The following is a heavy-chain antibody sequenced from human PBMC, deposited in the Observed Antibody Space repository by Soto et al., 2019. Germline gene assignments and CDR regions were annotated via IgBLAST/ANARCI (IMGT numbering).Heavy chain of an antibody. Sequence: SVKVSCKASGGTFSSYAISWVRQAPGQGLEWMGGIIPIFGTANYAQKFQGRVTITADESTSTAYMELSSLRSEDTAVYYCARGVAAAGPEPYFDYWGQGTLVTVSS. CDR3: ARGVAAAGPEPYFDY. CDR2: IIPIFGTA. V-gene: IGHV1-69*13. D-gene: IGHD6-13*01. CDR1: GGTFSSYA. J-gene: IGHJ4*02.